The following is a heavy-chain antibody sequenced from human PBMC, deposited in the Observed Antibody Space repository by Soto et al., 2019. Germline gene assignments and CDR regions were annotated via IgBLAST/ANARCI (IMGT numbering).Heavy chain of an antibody. J-gene: IGHJ5*02. CDR2: IYSAGNT. CDR3: AKDRSTYYLVPPFDP. Sequence: GGSLRLSCAASGFTVSSNYMSWVRQAPGKGLEWISIIYSAGNTYYADSVKGRFTISRDNAKNTVYLQMTSLRVEDTAVYYCAKDRSTYYLVPPFDPWGQGTLVTVSS. CDR1: GFTVSSNY. D-gene: IGHD3-10*01. V-gene: IGHV3-53*01.